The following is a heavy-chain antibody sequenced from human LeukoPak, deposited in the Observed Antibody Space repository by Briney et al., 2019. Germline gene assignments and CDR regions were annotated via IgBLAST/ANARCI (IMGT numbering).Heavy chain of an antibody. Sequence: SETLSLTCTVSGVSISSNNYYWGWIRQPPGKGLEWIGTIYSSGSTYYIPSLKSRLAMSIDTSKNQFSLKLSSVTAADTAVYYCARGEVVVVVAAKNWFDPWGQGTLVTVSS. J-gene: IGHJ5*02. D-gene: IGHD2-15*01. CDR3: ARGEVVVVVAAKNWFDP. CDR2: IYSSGST. CDR1: GVSISSNNYY. V-gene: IGHV4-39*01.